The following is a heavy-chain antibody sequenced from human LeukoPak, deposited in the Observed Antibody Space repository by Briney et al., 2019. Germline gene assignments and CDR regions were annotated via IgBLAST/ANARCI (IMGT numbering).Heavy chain of an antibody. V-gene: IGHV3-66*01. Sequence: GGSLRLSCAASGFTVSSNYMSWVRQAPGKGLEWVSVIYSGGSTYYADSVKGRFTISRDNSKNTLYLQMNSLRAEDTAVYYCATYQTDRTFDYWGQGALVTVSS. CDR3: ATYQTDRTFDY. CDR2: IYSGGST. J-gene: IGHJ4*02. D-gene: IGHD3-22*01. CDR1: GFTVSSNY.